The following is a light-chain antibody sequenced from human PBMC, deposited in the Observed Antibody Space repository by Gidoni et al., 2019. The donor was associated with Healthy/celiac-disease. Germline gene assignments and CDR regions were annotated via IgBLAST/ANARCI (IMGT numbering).Light chain of an antibody. CDR2: DNT. J-gene: IGLJ3*02. CDR3: GTCDSSLSAWV. Sequence: QSVLTQPPSVSAAPGQKVTISCSGSSSNIGNHYDSGYTQLPGTAPKLLFYDNTKRPSGIPVRFSGSKSGTSATLGITGLQTGDEADYYCGTCDSSLSAWVFGVGTKLTVL. V-gene: IGLV1-51*01. CDR1: SSNIGNHY.